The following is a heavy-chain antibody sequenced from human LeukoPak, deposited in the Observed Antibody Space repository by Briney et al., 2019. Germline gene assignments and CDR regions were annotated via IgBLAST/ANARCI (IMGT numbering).Heavy chain of an antibody. CDR1: GFSFSSHA. CDR2: ISRSGDST. D-gene: IGHD1-26*01. J-gene: IGHJ6*02. V-gene: IGHV3-23*01. CDR3: ARGGGSPYYYYGMDV. Sequence: GGSLRLSCGASGFSFSSHAMNWVRQAPGKGLEWVSLISRSGDSTYYADSVKGRFTISRDNSKNTLYLHMNSLRAEDTAVYYCARGGGSPYYYYGMDVWGQGTTVTVSS.